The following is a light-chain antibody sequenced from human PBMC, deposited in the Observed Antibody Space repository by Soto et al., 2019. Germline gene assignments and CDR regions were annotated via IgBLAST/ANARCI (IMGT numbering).Light chain of an antibody. CDR1: SSDVGSYNP. V-gene: IGLV2-23*01. J-gene: IGLJ2*01. CDR3: CSYAGSSTYVV. Sequence: QSALTQPASVSGSPGQSITISCTGTSSDVGSYNPVSWYQQHPGKAPKLMTYEGSNRPSGVSNRFSGYKSGNTASLTISGLQAEDEADYYCCSYAGSSTYVVFGGGTKLTVL. CDR2: EGS.